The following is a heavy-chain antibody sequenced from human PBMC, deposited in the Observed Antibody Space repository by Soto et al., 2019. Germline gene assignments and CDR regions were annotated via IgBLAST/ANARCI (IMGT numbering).Heavy chain of an antibody. CDR1: GYKFTSYW. D-gene: IGHD3-22*01. CDR3: ARSSGYYGGIDY. CDR2: IYPGDSDT. V-gene: IGHV5-51*01. Sequence: GESLKISCQGSGYKFTSYWIAWVRQMPGKGLEWMGIIYPGDSDTRFSPPFQGQVTISADKSISTAYLQWSSLKASDTAMYYCARSSGYYGGIDYWGQGTLVTVSS. J-gene: IGHJ4*02.